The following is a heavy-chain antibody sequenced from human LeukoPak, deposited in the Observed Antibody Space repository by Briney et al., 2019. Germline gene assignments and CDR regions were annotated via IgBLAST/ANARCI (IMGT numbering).Heavy chain of an antibody. V-gene: IGHV4-39*01. Sequence: SETLSLTCTVSGGSISSSSYYWGWIRQPPGKGLEWIGSIYYSGSTYYNPSLKSRVTVSVDTSKNQFSPKLSSVTAADTAVYYCARGRYYYGSGSYSEFDYWGQGTLVTVSS. CDR2: IYYSGST. J-gene: IGHJ4*02. D-gene: IGHD3-10*01. CDR3: ARGRYYYGSGSYSEFDY. CDR1: GGSISSSSYY.